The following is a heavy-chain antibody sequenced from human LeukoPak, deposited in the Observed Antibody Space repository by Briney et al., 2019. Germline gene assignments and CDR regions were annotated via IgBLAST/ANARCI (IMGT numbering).Heavy chain of an antibody. D-gene: IGHD1-26*01. V-gene: IGHV3-21*04. Sequence: GGSLRLSCTASGFTFSGYSMNWIRQAPGKGLEWVSSFGTRSTSIYHAGSVKGRFAISRDNAKNLLYLQMNSLGAEDTAVYYCGKNRYSGSLSPFDIWGQGTMVTISS. J-gene: IGHJ3*02. CDR3: GKNRYSGSLSPFDI. CDR1: GFTFSGYS. CDR2: FGTRSTSI.